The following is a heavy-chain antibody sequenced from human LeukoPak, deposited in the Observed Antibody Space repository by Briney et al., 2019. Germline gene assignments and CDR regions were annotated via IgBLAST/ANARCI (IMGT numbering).Heavy chain of an antibody. D-gene: IGHD6-19*01. CDR2: IIPIFGTA. Sequence: GASVKVSCKASGGTFSSYAISWVRQAPGQGLEWMGGIIPIFGTANYAQKFQGRVTMTEDTSTDTAYMELSSLRSEDTAVYYCATPRIAVAGPPGGYFDYWGQGTLVTVSS. V-gene: IGHV1-69*06. CDR3: ATPRIAVAGPPGGYFDY. CDR1: GGTFSSYA. J-gene: IGHJ4*02.